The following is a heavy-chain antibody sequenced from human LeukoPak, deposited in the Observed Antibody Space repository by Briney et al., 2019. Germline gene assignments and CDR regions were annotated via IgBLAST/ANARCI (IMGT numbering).Heavy chain of an antibody. CDR2: IIPIFGTA. Sequence: GSSVKVSCKASGGTFSSYAISWVRQAPGQGLEWMGGIIPIFGTANYAQKFQGRVTITADKSTSTAYMELSSLRSEDTAVYYCARAAPEYSSAGLPLWYYFDYWGQGTLVTVSS. CDR3: ARAAPEYSSAGLPLWYYFDY. V-gene: IGHV1-69*06. D-gene: IGHD6-19*01. CDR1: GGTFSSYA. J-gene: IGHJ4*02.